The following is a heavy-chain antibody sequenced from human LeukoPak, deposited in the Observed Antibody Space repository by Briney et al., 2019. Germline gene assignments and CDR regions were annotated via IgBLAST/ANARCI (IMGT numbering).Heavy chain of an antibody. CDR3: AKLGCSSTSCYHI. CDR2: IRYDGSNK. J-gene: IGHJ3*02. V-gene: IGHV3-30*02. Sequence: GGSLRLSCAASGFTFSSYGMHWVRQAPGKGLEWEAFIRYDGSNKYYADSVKGRFTISRDNSKNTLYLQMNSLRAEDTAVYYCAKLGCSSTSCYHIWGQGTMVTVSS. CDR1: GFTFSSYG. D-gene: IGHD2-2*01.